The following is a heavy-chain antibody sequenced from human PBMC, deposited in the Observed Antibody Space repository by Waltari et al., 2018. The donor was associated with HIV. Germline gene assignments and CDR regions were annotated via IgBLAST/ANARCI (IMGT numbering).Heavy chain of an antibody. V-gene: IGHV3-7*01. Sequence: EVQLVESGGGLVQPGGSLRLSCAASGFTFSSYWMSWVRQAPGKGLEWVANIKQDATEKYYVDSVKGRFTISRDNAKTSVYMQMNSLRAEDTAIYYCAREGGIVGSFDYWGQGTLVTVSS. J-gene: IGHJ4*02. CDR3: AREGGIVGSFDY. D-gene: IGHD1-26*01. CDR1: GFTFSSYW. CDR2: IKQDATEK.